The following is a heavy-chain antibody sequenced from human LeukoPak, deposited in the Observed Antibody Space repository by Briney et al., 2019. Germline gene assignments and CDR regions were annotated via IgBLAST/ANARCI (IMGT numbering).Heavy chain of an antibody. J-gene: IGHJ4*02. CDR1: GGSISSYY. CDR2: IYTSGST. CDR3: AKGHYDFWSGDYFDY. D-gene: IGHD3-3*01. V-gene: IGHV4-4*07. Sequence: SETLSLTCTVSGGSISSYYWSWIRQPAGKGLEWIGRIYTSGSTNYNPSLKSRVTMSVDTSKNQFSLKLSSVTAAGTAVYYCAKGHYDFWSGDYFDYWGQGTQVTVSS.